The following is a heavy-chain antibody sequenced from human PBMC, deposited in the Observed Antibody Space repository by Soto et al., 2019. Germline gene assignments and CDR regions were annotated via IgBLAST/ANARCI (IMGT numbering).Heavy chain of an antibody. D-gene: IGHD2-21*02. Sequence: GGSLRLSCAASGFTFNIYAMSWVRQAPGKGLEWVSAISGSGGGTYYADSVEGRFTISRDNAKNSLYLQMNSLRAEDTAVYYCARVLVFYGGFDPWGQGTLVTVSS. CDR1: GFTFNIYA. J-gene: IGHJ5*02. CDR2: ISGSGGGT. V-gene: IGHV3-23*01. CDR3: ARVLVFYGGFDP.